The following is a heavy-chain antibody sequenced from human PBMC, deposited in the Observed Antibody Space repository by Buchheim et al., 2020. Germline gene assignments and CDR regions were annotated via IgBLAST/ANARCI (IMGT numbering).Heavy chain of an antibody. CDR3: ARDSEAQQLDLYYYYGMDV. Sequence: QVQLVESGGGVVQPGRSLRLSCAASGFTFSSYGMHWVRQAPGKGLEWVAVIWYDGSNKYYADSVKGRFTISRDNSKNTLYLQMNSLRAEDTAVYYCARDSEAQQLDLYYYYGMDVWGQGTT. CDR2: IWYDGSNK. V-gene: IGHV3-33*01. J-gene: IGHJ6*02. CDR1: GFTFSSYG. D-gene: IGHD6-13*01.